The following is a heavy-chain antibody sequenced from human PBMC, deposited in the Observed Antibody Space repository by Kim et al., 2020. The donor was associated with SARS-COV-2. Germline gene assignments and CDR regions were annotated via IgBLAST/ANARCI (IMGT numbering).Heavy chain of an antibody. CDR1: GFTFSSYG. Sequence: GGSLRLSCAASGFTFSSYGMHWVRQAPGKGLEWVAVISYDGSSKYYADSVKGRFTISRDNSKNTLYLQMNSLRAEDTAVYYCAKDNILGYSSGWFYDYYG. CDR2: ISYDGSSK. CDR3: AKDNILGYSSGWFYDYYG. D-gene: IGHD6-19*01. V-gene: IGHV3-30*18. J-gene: IGHJ6*01.